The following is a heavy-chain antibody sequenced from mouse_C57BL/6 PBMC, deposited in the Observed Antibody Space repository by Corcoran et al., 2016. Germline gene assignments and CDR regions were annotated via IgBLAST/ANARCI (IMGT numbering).Heavy chain of an antibody. Sequence: EFPLQQSGPELVKPGASVKISCKASGYTFTDYYMNWVKQSHGKSLEWIGDINPNNGGTSYNQKFKGKATLTVDKSSSTAYMELRSLTSEDSAVYYCAGYYYAMDYWGQGTSVTVSS. CDR2: INPNNGGT. CDR1: GYTFTDYY. V-gene: IGHV1-26*01. CDR3: AGYYYAMDY. J-gene: IGHJ4*01.